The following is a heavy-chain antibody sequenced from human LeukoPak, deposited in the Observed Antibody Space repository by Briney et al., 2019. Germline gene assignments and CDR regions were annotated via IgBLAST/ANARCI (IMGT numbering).Heavy chain of an antibody. CDR1: GLTFSNCW. D-gene: IGHD3-3*01. CDR2: IKQDGSEK. Sequence: GGSLRLSCTASGLTFSNCWMSWVRQAPGKGLEWVANIKQDGSEKYYVDSVKGRFTISRDNAKNLLYLQMNSLGVEDTAVYYCARVFRPSLTVFIIRGAFDIWGQGTMVTVSS. J-gene: IGHJ3*02. CDR3: ARVFRPSLTVFIIRGAFDI. V-gene: IGHV3-7*01.